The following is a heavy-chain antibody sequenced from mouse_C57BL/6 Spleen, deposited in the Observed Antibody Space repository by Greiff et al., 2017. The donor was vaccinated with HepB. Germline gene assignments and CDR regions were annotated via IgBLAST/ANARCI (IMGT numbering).Heavy chain of an antibody. V-gene: IGHV5-4*01. CDR1: GFTFSSYA. J-gene: IGHJ1*03. Sequence: VQLKESGGGLVKPGGSLKLSCAASGFTFSSYAMSWVRQTPEKRLEWVATISDGGSYTYYPDNVKGRFTISRDNAKNNLYLQMNHLKSEDTAMYYCARDPLLYYGSSYGYFDVWGTGTTVTVSS. CDR3: ARDPLLYYGSSYGYFDV. D-gene: IGHD1-1*01. CDR2: ISDGGSYT.